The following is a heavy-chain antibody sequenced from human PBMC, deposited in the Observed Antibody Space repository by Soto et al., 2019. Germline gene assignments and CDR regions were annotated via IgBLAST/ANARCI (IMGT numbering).Heavy chain of an antibody. Sequence: ASENVSGKECRYRFSTYPLHKVRQAPGQGLEWMGWINPNNGDTNYAQGFQGRVIMTRDTSITTAYMEVSRLRSDDTAVYYCARIRTYYYSSGSLNHWGQGTQVSLSS. CDR3: ARIRTYYYSSGSLNH. J-gene: IGHJ5*02. D-gene: IGHD3-22*01. V-gene: IGHV1-2*02. CDR2: INPNNGDT. CDR1: RYRFSTYP.